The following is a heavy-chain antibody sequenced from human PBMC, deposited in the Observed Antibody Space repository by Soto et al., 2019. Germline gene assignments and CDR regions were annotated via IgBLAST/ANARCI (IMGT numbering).Heavy chain of an antibody. Sequence: QVQLQESGPGLVKPSQTLSLTCTVSGGSISSGGYYWSWIRQHPGKGLEWIGNIYYSGGTYYNPSLKSRVTLSVDTSKNQFSLKLSSVTAADTAVYYGARVGGINWFDPWGQATLVTVSS. CDR1: GGSISSGGYY. CDR2: IYYSGGT. V-gene: IGHV4-31*03. CDR3: ARVGGINWFDP. J-gene: IGHJ5*02. D-gene: IGHD3-16*01.